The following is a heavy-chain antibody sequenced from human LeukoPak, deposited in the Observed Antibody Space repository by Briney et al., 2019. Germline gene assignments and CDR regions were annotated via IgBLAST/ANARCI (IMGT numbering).Heavy chain of an antibody. V-gene: IGHV4-30-2*01. CDR1: GGSISSGGYS. CDR3: ARSMVRGHYYGMDV. Sequence: SQTLSLTCAVSGGSISSGGYSWSRIRQPPGKGLEWIGYIYHSGSTYYNPSLKSRVTISVDRSKNQFSLKLSSVTAADTAVYYCARSMVRGHYYGMDVWGKGTTVTVSS. J-gene: IGHJ6*04. D-gene: IGHD3-10*01. CDR2: IYHSGST.